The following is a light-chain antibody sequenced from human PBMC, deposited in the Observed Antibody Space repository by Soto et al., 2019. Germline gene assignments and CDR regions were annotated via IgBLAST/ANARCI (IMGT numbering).Light chain of an antibody. V-gene: IGKV1-5*01. CDR3: QQYNSYPWT. J-gene: IGKJ1*01. CDR2: DAS. Sequence: DIQMTQSPSTQSASVGDRVTITCRASQSISSWLAWYQQKPGKAPRLLIYDASSLESGVPSRFSGSGPGTEFTLTISSLQPDDSATYYCQQYNSYPWTFGQGTKVEIK. CDR1: QSISSW.